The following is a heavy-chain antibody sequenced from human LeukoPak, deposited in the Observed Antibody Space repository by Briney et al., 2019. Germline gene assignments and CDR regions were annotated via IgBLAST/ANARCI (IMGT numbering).Heavy chain of an antibody. V-gene: IGHV3-9*01. J-gene: IGHJ4*02. D-gene: IGHD1-26*01. Sequence: PGGSLRLSCAASGFTFSSYSMNWVRQAPGKGLEWVSGISWNSGNIGYADSVKGRFTISRDNAKNSLYLQMNSLRAEDTALYYCAKPRGRYSGSYYLFLDYWGQGTLVTVSS. CDR1: GFTFSSYS. CDR2: ISWNSGNI. CDR3: AKPRGRYSGSYYLFLDY.